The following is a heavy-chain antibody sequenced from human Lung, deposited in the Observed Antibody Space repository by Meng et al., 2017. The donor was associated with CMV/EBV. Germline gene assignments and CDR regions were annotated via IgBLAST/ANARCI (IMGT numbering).Heavy chain of an antibody. CDR3: TATRGDSWSGYPNWFDP. J-gene: IGHJ5*02. Sequence: WDRHASGRGLDWLGRVRRKEKNQVAHYSASVAGDFIISRDDSRNTAYLQLNSLKTEDTAVYYCTATRGDSWSGYPNWFDPWGQGALVTVSS. CDR2: VRRKEKNQVA. D-gene: IGHD3-3*01. V-gene: IGHV3-73*01.